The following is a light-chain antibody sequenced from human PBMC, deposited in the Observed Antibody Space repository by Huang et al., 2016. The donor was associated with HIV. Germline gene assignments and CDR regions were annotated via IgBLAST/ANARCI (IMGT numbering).Light chain of an antibody. CDR3: QQRSNWPT. Sequence: EIVLTQSPATLSLSPGERATLSCRASQSVSSYLAWYQQKPGQAPRLLIYDASNGATGIPARFSGSGSGTDFTLTISSLEPEDFGLYYCQQRSNWPTFGGGTKVEIK. CDR1: QSVSSY. V-gene: IGKV3-11*01. J-gene: IGKJ4*01. CDR2: DAS.